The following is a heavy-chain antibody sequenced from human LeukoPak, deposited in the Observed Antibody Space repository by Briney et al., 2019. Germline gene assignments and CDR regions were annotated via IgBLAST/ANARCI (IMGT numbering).Heavy chain of an antibody. Sequence: SETLSLTCTVSGGSLSSSSFSWGWIRQPPGKGLEWIGSIYYSGSTYYNPSLKGRVTISVDTSKNQFSLKLSSVTAADTSVYYCVRQENDVLTGYYLNYWGQGTLVTVSS. J-gene: IGHJ4*02. D-gene: IGHD3-9*01. V-gene: IGHV4-39*01. CDR3: VRQENDVLTGYYLNY. CDR1: GGSLSSSSFS. CDR2: IYYSGST.